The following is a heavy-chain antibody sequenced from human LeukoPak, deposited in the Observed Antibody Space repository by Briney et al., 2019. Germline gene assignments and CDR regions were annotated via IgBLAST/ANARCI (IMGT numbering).Heavy chain of an antibody. J-gene: IGHJ4*02. Sequence: GGSLRLSCAASGFTFDDYGMSWVRHAPGKGLEWVSGITWNGATTGFADSVRGRFAISRDNTKNSLYLQMNSLRAEDTAVYYCARENHGSFDYWGQGSLVTVSS. CDR3: ARENHGSFDY. CDR2: ITWNGATT. V-gene: IGHV3-20*04. D-gene: IGHD1-14*01. CDR1: GFTFDDYG.